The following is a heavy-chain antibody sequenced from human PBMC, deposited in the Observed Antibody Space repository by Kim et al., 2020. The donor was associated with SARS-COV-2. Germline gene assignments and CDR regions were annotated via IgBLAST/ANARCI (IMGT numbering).Heavy chain of an antibody. Sequence: SETLSLTCTVSGVSINSYRYYWGWIRQPPGKGLEWIGTIYYTGSAFYNPSLKSRVTISMDTSKNHFSLRLNSVTAADTAVYYCAVTFYDFWSGSSGFDPWGQGTLVTISS. CDR1: GVSINSYRYY. V-gene: IGHV4-39*02. D-gene: IGHD3-3*01. J-gene: IGHJ5*02. CDR2: IYYTGSA. CDR3: AVTFYDFWSGSSGFDP.